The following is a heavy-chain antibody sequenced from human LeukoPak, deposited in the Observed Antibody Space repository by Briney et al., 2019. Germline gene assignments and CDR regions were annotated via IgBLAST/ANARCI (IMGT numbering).Heavy chain of an antibody. CDR2: IDWDDDK. CDR1: GFSLRTSGMR. CDR3: ARIGPNWTVDY. V-gene: IGHV2-70*04. D-gene: IGHD1-1*01. Sequence: SGPALVKPTQTLTLTCTFSGFSLRTSGMRVSWIRQPPGKALEWLARIDWDDDKFYSASLKTRLTISKDTSKNQVVLTMTNMDPVDTASYYCARIGPNWTVDYWGQGTLVTVSS. J-gene: IGHJ4*02.